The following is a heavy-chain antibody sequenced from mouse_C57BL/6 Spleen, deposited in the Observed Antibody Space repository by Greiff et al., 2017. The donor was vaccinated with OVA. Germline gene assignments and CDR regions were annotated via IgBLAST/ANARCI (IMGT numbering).Heavy chain of an antibody. D-gene: IGHD1-1*01. Sequence: VQLKESGAELVKPGASVKLSCTASGFNIKDYYMHWVKQRTEQGLEWIGRIDPEDGETKYAPKFQGKATITADTSSNTAYLQLSSLTSEDTAVYYCARESAGVYGSSPPFAYWGQGTLVTVSA. CDR3: ARESAGVYGSSPPFAY. V-gene: IGHV14-2*01. CDR2: IDPEDGET. CDR1: GFNIKDYY. J-gene: IGHJ3*01.